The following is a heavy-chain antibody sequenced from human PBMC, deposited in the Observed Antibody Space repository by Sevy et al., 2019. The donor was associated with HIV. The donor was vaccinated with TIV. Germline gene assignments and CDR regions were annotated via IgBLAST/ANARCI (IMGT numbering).Heavy chain of an antibody. CDR1: GYTFTDYY. CDR2: SDPNNGNS. CDR3: TRDDIYTHPWEFDW. Sequence: ASVQVSCKASGYTFTDYYMHWVRQAPAQGLEWMGWSDPNNGNSNSAQKFQGRLTLTSDMSISTAYMELSRLGSDDTAIYFCTRDDIYTHPWEFDWWSHGALVTVSS. D-gene: IGHD1-26*01. V-gene: IGHV1-2*02. J-gene: IGHJ4*01.